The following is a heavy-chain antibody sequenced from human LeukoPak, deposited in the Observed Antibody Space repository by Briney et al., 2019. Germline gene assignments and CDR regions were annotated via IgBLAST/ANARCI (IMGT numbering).Heavy chain of an antibody. CDR1: GGSISSYY. V-gene: IGHV4-59*01. Sequence: AETLSLTCTVPGGSISSYYWSWIRQPPGKGLEWIGSISYSGRTTYNPSLKRRLTISVDTSKTPSSLILRSVTAADTALYYCTRGETTRDLVFFDLWGRGGPVAVSS. CDR3: TRGETTRDLVFFDL. J-gene: IGHJ2*01. D-gene: IGHD4-17*01. CDR2: ISYSGRT.